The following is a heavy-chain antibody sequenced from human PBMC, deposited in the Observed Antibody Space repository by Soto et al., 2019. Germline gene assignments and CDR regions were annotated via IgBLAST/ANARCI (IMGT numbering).Heavy chain of an antibody. CDR1: GGTFSSYA. CDR2: IIPIFGTA. D-gene: IGHD3-3*01. V-gene: IGHV1-69*13. CDR3: ARVTYYDFWSGYYNWFDP. Sequence: GASVKVSCKASGGTFSSYAISWVRQAPGQGLEWMGGIIPIFGTANYAQKFQGRVTITADESTSTAYMELSSLRSEDTAVYYCARVTYYDFWSGYYNWFDPWGQGTLVTVSS. J-gene: IGHJ5*02.